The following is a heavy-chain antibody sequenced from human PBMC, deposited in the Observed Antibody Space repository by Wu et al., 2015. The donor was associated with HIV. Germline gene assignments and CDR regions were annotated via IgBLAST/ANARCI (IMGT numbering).Heavy chain of an antibody. Sequence: QVQLVQSGAEVKKPGSSVKVSCKASGGTFSSYAISWVRQAPGQGLEWMGGIIPIFGTANYAQKFQGRVTITADESTSTAYMELSSLRSEDTAVYYCARVRVYCSSTSCPDAFDIWGQGTMVTVSS. CDR1: GGTFSSYA. V-gene: IGHV1-69*01. D-gene: IGHD2-2*01. CDR3: ARVRVYCSSTSCPDAFDI. J-gene: IGHJ3*02. CDR2: IIPIFGTA.